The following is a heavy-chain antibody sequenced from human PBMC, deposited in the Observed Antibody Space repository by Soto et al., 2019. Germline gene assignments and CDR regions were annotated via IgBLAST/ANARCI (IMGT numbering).Heavy chain of an antibody. J-gene: IGHJ4*02. V-gene: IGHV2-5*02. D-gene: IGHD3-16*01. CDR1: GFSLSTRGVG. CDR3: ANKGGGDRILDY. Sequence: QITLKESGPTLVKPTQTLTLTCTFSGFSLSTRGVGVGWIRQPPGKALEWLALIYWDGYKHYSPSLESRLTNTEDPHKNQVVPNMTNQDPLDTGHLLRANKGGGDRILDYWGQGTLVTVSS. CDR2: IYWDGYK.